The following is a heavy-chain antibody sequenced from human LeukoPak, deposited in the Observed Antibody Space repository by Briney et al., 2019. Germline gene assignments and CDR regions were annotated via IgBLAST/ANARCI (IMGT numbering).Heavy chain of an antibody. Sequence: GGSLRLSCAASGFTFSSYSMSWVRQAPGKGLEWVSAINGDGSSTSFYADSVKGRFTISRDNSKNTLYLQMNSLRAEDTAVYYCAKPETIAAAAGYWGQGTLVTVSS. CDR1: GFTFSSYS. CDR3: AKPETIAAAAGY. CDR2: INGDGSST. J-gene: IGHJ4*02. V-gene: IGHV3-23*01. D-gene: IGHD6-13*01.